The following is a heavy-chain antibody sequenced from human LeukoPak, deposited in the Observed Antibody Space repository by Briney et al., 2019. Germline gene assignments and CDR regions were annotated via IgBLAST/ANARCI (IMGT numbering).Heavy chain of an antibody. CDR1: GFTFSDYY. Sequence: GGSLRLSCAASGFTFSDYYMSWIRQAPGKGLEWVSYISSSGSTIYYADSVKGRFTISRDNAKNSLYLQMNSLRAEDTAVYYCARDSRSSSWYGNFYYYYYMDVWGKGTTVTISS. CDR3: ARDSRSSSWYGNFYYYYYMDV. J-gene: IGHJ6*03. D-gene: IGHD6-13*01. CDR2: ISSSGSTI. V-gene: IGHV3-11*01.